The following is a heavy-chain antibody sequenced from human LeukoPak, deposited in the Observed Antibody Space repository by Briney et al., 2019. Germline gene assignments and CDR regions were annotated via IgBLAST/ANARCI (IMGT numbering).Heavy chain of an antibody. J-gene: IGHJ5*02. Sequence: PSETLSLTCTVSGGSISSRSYYWGWIRQPPGKGLEWIGSIYYSGSTYYNPSLKSRVTMSVDTSKKQFSLKLSSVTAADTAVYYCARHAVEAASRWFDPWGQGTLVTVSS. D-gene: IGHD1-1*01. CDR3: ARHAVEAASRWFDP. V-gene: IGHV4-39*01. CDR2: IYYSGST. CDR1: GGSISSRSYY.